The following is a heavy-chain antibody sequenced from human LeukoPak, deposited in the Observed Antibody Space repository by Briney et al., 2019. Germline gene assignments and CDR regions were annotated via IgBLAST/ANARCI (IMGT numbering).Heavy chain of an antibody. CDR3: ARGRDKTTSPAIDY. CDR2: ISPKSGDT. Sequence: ASVKVSCKASGYTFSGYYMHWVRQAPGQGHEWMGWISPKSGDTNYAQNFQGRVTMTGDTSIGTAYMELSRLTSDDTAVYYCARGRDKTTSPAIDYWGQGTLVTVSS. CDR1: GYTFSGYY. J-gene: IGHJ4*02. D-gene: IGHD2-2*01. V-gene: IGHV1-2*02.